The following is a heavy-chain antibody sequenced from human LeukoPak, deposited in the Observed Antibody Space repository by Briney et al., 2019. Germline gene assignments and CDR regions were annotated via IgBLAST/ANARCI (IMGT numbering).Heavy chain of an antibody. CDR3: ARDYEWLRF. D-gene: IGHD5-12*01. Sequence: GGSLRLSCAASGFTFSSYSMNWVRQAPGKGLEWVSYISSSSSTIYYAGSVKGRFTISRDNAKNSLYLQMNSLRAEDTAVYYCARDYEWLRFWGQGTLVTVSS. V-gene: IGHV3-48*01. CDR2: ISSSSSTI. CDR1: GFTFSSYS. J-gene: IGHJ4*02.